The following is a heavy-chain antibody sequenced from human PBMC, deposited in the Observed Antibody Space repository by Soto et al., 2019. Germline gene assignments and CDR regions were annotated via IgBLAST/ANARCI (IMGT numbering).Heavy chain of an antibody. D-gene: IGHD4-17*01. J-gene: IGHJ6*02. CDR1: GGSISNYY. CDR3: ARVNYGNYYYYYGMDV. V-gene: IGHV4-59*01. Sequence: QVQLQESGPGLVKPSETLSLTCTVSGGSISNYYWSWIRLPPGKGLEWIGYIYYSGSTNYNPSLKSRVTISVDTSKNQFSLKLNSVTAADTAVYYCARVNYGNYYYYYGMDVWGQGTTVTVSS. CDR2: IYYSGST.